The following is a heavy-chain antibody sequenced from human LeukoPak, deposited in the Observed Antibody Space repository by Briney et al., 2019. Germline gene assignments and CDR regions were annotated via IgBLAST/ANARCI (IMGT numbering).Heavy chain of an antibody. D-gene: IGHD2/OR15-2a*01. CDR3: ARAAKEGYYYYMDV. CDR1: GFTFSTYA. CDR2: IGGSGANT. J-gene: IGHJ6*03. Sequence: GGSLRLSCAASGFTFSTYAMSWFRQAPGKGREWVSIIGGSGANTYYADSVRGRFTISRDNSKNTLYLHMNSLRAEDTAVYYCARAAKEGYYYYMDVWGKGTTVTVSS. V-gene: IGHV3-23*01.